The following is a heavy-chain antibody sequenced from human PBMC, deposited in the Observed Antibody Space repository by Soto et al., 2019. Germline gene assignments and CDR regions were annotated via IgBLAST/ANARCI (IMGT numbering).Heavy chain of an antibody. CDR3: ARSAMAGDYYYYGMDV. CDR2: IYYSGST. Sequence: SETLSLTCTVSGGSISSSSYYWGWIRQPPGKGLEWIGSIYYSGSTYYNPSLKSRVTISVDTSKNQFSLKLSSVTAADTAVYYCARSAMAGDYYYYGMDVWGRGTTVTVSS. CDR1: GGSISSSSYY. J-gene: IGHJ6*02. D-gene: IGHD6-19*01. V-gene: IGHV4-39*01.